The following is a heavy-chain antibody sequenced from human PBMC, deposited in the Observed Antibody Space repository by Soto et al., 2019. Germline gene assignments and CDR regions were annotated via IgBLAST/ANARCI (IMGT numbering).Heavy chain of an antibody. V-gene: IGHV1-69*01. CDR1: GGTFSSYA. Sequence: QVQLVQSGAEVKKPGSSVKVSCKASGGTFSSYAISWVRQAPGQGLEWMGGIIPIFRTANYAQKLQGRVTITADEYTSTDYMDLSSLRAEDTAVYYCARGSSTSGEYYYYGMDVWGQGTTVTVS. CDR3: ARGSSTSGEYYYYGMDV. D-gene: IGHD2-2*01. J-gene: IGHJ6*02. CDR2: IIPIFRTA.